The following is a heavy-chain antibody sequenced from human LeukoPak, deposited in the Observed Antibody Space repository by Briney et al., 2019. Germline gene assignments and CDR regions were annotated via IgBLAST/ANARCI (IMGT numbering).Heavy chain of an antibody. D-gene: IGHD2-21*02. J-gene: IGHJ4*02. CDR2: INPNSGGT. CDR1: GYTFTGYY. CDR3: ARERGSDGWGFDY. V-gene: IGHV1-2*02. Sequence: ASMKVSCKASGYTFTGYYMHWVRQAPGQGLEWMGWINPNSGGTNYAQKFQGRVTMTRDTSISTAYMELSRLRSDDTAVYYCARERGSDGWGFDYWGQGTLVTVSS.